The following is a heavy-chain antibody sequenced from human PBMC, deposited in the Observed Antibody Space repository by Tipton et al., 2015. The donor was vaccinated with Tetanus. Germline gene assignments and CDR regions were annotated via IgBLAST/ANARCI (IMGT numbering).Heavy chain of an antibody. J-gene: IGHJ4*02. CDR2: VFRSGSA. D-gene: IGHD2-2*01. CDR3: ARVACSSTSCYSHYFDY. V-gene: IGHV4-30-2*01. CDR1: GASISSIYS. Sequence: TLSLTCAVSGASISSIYSWSWIRQPSGKGLEWIGYVFRSGSADYNPSLKSRVNISLDRSENQISLMLTSVTAADTAVYYCARVACSSTSCYSHYFDYWGPGSLVTVSS.